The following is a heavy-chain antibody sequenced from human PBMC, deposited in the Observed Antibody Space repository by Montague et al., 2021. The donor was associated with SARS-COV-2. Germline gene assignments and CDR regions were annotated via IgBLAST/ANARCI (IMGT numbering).Heavy chain of an antibody. Sequence: SETLSLTCTVSGDSITYFYWNWIRQPAGNGLEWIGSISACGGAXXXPSXXSRVTMSMDTSKRQLSLKLNSVTAEDTAVYYCARGVVAAPPVVDYWGRGTLVTVSS. V-gene: IGHV4-4*07. CDR1: GDSITYFY. CDR3: ARGVVAAPPVVDY. J-gene: IGHJ4*02. CDR2: ISACGGA. D-gene: IGHD2-15*01.